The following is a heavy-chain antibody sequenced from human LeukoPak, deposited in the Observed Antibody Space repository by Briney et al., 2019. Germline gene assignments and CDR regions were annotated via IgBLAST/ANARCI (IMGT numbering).Heavy chain of an antibody. V-gene: IGHV4-59*01. CDR3: ARDGAAHFDY. J-gene: IGHJ4*02. CDR2: IYYSGST. D-gene: IGHD6-13*01. CDR1: GGSISSYY. Sequence: SETLSLTCTVSGGSISSYYWSWIRQPPGKGLEWIGYIYYSGSTNYNPSLKSRVTISVDASKNQFSLKLSSVTAADTAVYYCARDGAAHFDYWGQGTLVTVSS.